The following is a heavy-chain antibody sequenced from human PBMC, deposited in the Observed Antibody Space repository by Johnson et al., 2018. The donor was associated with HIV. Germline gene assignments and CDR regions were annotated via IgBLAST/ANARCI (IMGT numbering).Heavy chain of an antibody. Sequence: HVQLVESGGGVVQPGRSLRLSCAASGFTFSSYAMHWVRQAPGKGLEWVSVIYSGGSTYYADSVKGRFTIYRDNSKNTLYLQMNSLRAEDTAVYYCAKGVVVAGSVHDAFDIWGQGTMVTVSS. V-gene: IGHV3-NL1*01. CDR3: AKGVVVAGSVHDAFDI. D-gene: IGHD6-19*01. CDR1: GFTFSSYA. CDR2: IYSGGST. J-gene: IGHJ3*02.